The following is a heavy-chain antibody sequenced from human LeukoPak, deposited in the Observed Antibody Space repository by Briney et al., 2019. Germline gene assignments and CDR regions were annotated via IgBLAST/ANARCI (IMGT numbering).Heavy chain of an antibody. V-gene: IGHV4-59*01. J-gene: IGHJ6*02. CDR3: ARARGSGIVHYYGMDV. CDR1: GGSISSYY. CDR2: IYYSGST. D-gene: IGHD3-16*02. Sequence: SETLSLTCTVSGGSISSYYWSWIRQPPGKGLEWIGYIYYSGSTNYNPSLKSRVTISVDTSKNQFSLKLSSVTAANTAVYYCARARGSGIVHYYGMDVWGQGTTVTVSS.